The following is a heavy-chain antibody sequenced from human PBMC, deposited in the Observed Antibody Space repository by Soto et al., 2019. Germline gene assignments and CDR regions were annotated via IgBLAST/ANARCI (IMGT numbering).Heavy chain of an antibody. D-gene: IGHD3-3*02. Sequence: QVQLVQSGAEVKKPGSSVKVSCKASGGTFSSYAISWVRQAPGQGLEWMGGIIPIFGTANYAQKFQGRVTITADKSTSTGYMELSSLRSEDTAVYYCARDLPFLEWFRGQIWFDPWGQGTLVTVFS. CDR3: ARDLPFLEWFRGQIWFDP. V-gene: IGHV1-69*06. CDR2: IIPIFGTA. J-gene: IGHJ5*02. CDR1: GGTFSSYA.